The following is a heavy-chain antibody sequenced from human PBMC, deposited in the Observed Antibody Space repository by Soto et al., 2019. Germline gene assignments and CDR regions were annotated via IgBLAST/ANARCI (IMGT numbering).Heavy chain of an antibody. J-gene: IGHJ4*02. CDR2: INSDGSST. V-gene: IGHV3-74*01. CDR3: ALSHTVTTEY. Sequence: EVQLVESGGGLVQPGGSLRLSCAASGLTFSSYWMHWVRQAPGRGLVWVSRINSDGSSTSYADSVKGRFTISRDNAKNTLYLQMNSLRGEDAAVYSCALSHTVTTEYWGQGTLVPVSS. D-gene: IGHD4-17*01. CDR1: GLTFSSYW.